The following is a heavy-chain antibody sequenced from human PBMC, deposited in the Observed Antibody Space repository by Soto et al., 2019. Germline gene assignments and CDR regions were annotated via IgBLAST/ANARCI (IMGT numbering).Heavy chain of an antibody. D-gene: IGHD3-22*01. V-gene: IGHV4-39*07. Sequence: PSETLSPTCTVSGGSISSSSFHWGWVRQPPGKGLEWIGSIYYSGSTYYSPSLKRRVTISVDTSKNQFSLKLSSVTAADTAVYYCAGGLTSLRGSSDYYDSWGQGTLVTVSS. CDR2: IYYSGST. CDR3: AGGLTSLRGSSDYYDS. J-gene: IGHJ4*02. CDR1: GGSISSSSFH.